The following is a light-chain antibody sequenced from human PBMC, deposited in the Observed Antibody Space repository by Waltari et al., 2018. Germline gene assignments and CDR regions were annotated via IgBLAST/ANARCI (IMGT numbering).Light chain of an antibody. CDR2: RND. CDR3: AAWDDSLRGFIM. Sequence: QSVLTQPPSASGTPGQGVTLSCSGSTTTIGSNSVHWYQQLPGAAPKLRIYRNDQRPAGVPDRFSGSKTGTSASLAISGLRSEDEADYYCAAWDDSLRGFIMFGGGTKLTVL. J-gene: IGLJ3*02. V-gene: IGLV1-47*01. CDR1: TTTIGSNS.